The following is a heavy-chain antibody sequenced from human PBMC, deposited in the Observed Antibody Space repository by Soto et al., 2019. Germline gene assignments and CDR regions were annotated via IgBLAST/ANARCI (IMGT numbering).Heavy chain of an antibody. V-gene: IGHV4-30-4*01. D-gene: IGHD4-17*01. CDR2: IYYSGST. CDR3: ARATTETLDNWFDP. J-gene: IGHJ5*02. Sequence: SETLSLTCTVSGGSISSGDYYWSWIRQPPGKGLEWIGYIYYSGSTYYNPSLKSRVTISVDTSKNQFSLKLSSVTAADTAVYYCARATTETLDNWFDPWGQGTLVTVSS. CDR1: GGSISSGDYY.